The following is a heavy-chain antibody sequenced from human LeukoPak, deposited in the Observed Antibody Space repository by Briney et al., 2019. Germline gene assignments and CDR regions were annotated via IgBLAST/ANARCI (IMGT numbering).Heavy chain of an antibody. CDR3: ARVNSSSWYFDP. V-gene: IGHV4-34*01. CDR2: INHSGST. CDR1: GGSFSGYY. Sequence: SETLSLTCAVHGGSFSGYYWSWIRQPPGKGLEWIGEINHSGSTNYNPSLKSRVTISVDTSKNQFSLKLSSVTAADTAVYYCARVNSSSWYFDPWGQGTLVTVSS. J-gene: IGHJ5*02. D-gene: IGHD6-13*01.